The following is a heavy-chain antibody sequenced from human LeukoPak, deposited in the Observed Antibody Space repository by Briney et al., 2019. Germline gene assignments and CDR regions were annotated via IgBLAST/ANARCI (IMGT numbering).Heavy chain of an antibody. CDR3: ARGFGGSYWALDY. V-gene: IGHV4-59*01. CDR1: GGSISSYY. Sequence: SETLSLTCTVSGGSISSYYWSWIRQPPGKGLEWIGCIYYSGSTNYNPSLKSRVTISVDTSKNQFSLKLSSVTAADTAVYYCARGFGGSYWALDYWGQGTLVTVSS. CDR2: IYYSGST. D-gene: IGHD1-26*01. J-gene: IGHJ4*02.